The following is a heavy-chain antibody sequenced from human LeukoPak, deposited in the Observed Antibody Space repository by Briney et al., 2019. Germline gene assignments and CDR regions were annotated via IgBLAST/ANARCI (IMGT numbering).Heavy chain of an antibody. CDR3: ARSRTGSGFLFDY. J-gene: IGHJ4*02. Sequence: ASAKVSSKASGYTFTGYYIHTVRHAPGQGLEWMGWINPNSGGTNYAQKFQGRVTMTRDTSISTAYMELSRLRSDDTAVYYCARSRTGSGFLFDYWGQGTLVTVSS. CDR1: GYTFTGYY. CDR2: INPNSGGT. D-gene: IGHD3-10*01. V-gene: IGHV1-2*02.